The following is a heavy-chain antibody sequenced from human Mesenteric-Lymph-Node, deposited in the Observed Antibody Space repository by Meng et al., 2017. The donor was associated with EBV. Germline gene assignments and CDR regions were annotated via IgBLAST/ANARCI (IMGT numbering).Heavy chain of an antibody. CDR2: TYYRSKWYN. Sequence: QVQLQQSGPGLVKPSPTLSLTCAIPGDSVSSNSAAWNWIRQSPSRGLEWLGRTYYRSKWYNDYAVSVKSRITINPDTSKNQFSLQLNSVTPEDTAVYYCASSRPLAGNWNYHYWGQGTLVTVSS. CDR1: GDSVSSNSAA. J-gene: IGHJ4*02. D-gene: IGHD1-7*01. CDR3: ASSRPLAGNWNYHY. V-gene: IGHV6-1*01.